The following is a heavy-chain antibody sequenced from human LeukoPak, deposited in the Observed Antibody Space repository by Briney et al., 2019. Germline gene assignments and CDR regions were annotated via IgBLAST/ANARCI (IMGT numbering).Heavy chain of an antibody. CDR1: EFTFSSYT. J-gene: IGHJ4*02. CDR2: IPFGGSNK. CDR3: AKESAVAAVFDY. V-gene: IGHV3-30-3*01. Sequence: QPGGSLRLSCAASEFTFSSYTMHWVRQAPGKRLERVALIPFGGSNKYYADSVKGRFTISRDNSKNTLYLQMNSLRAEDTAVYYCAKESAVAAVFDYWGQGTLVTVSS. D-gene: IGHD6-19*01.